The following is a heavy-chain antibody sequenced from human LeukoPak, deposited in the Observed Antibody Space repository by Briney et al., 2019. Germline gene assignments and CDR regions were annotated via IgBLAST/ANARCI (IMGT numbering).Heavy chain of an antibody. CDR1: GFTFSSYG. CDR2: ISYDGSNK. Sequence: GGSLRLSCAASGFTFSSYGMHWVRQAPGKGLEWVAVISYDGSNKYYADSVKGRFTISRDNSKNTLYLQMNSLRAEDTAVYYCARDITFFYDSSGYYLLDYWGQGTLVTVSS. D-gene: IGHD3-22*01. J-gene: IGHJ4*02. V-gene: IGHV3-30*03. CDR3: ARDITFFYDSSGYYLLDY.